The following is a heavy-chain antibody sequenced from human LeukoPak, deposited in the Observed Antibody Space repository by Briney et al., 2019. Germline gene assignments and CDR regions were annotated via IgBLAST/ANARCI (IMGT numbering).Heavy chain of an antibody. CDR1: GFTFSSYG. J-gene: IGHJ4*02. D-gene: IGHD6-13*01. CDR2: IWYDGSNK. CDR3: AGDGIIAAAGNYFDY. Sequence: GGSLRLSCAASGFTFSSYGMHWVRQGPGKGLEWVGVIWYDGSNKYYADSVKGRFTISRDNSKNTLYLQMNSLRAEDTAVYYCAGDGIIAAAGNYFDYWGQGTLVTVSS. V-gene: IGHV3-33*01.